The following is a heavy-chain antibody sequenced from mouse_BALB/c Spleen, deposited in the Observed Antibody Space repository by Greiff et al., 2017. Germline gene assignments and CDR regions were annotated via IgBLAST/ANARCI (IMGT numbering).Heavy chain of an antibody. J-gene: IGHJ4*01. D-gene: IGHD2-4*01. CDR1: GFSLTSYG. CDR2: IWAGGST. V-gene: IGHV2-9*02. Sequence: VKLVESGPGLVAPSQSLSITCTVSGFSLTSYGVHWVRQPPGKGLEWLGVIWAGGSTNYNSALMSRLSISKDNSKSQVFLKMNSLQTDDTAMYYCATSTMITTNAMDYWGQGTSVTVSS. CDR3: ATSTMITTNAMDY.